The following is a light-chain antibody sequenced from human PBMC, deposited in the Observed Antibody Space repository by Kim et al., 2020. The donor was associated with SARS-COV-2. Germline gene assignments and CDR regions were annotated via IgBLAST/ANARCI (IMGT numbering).Light chain of an antibody. J-gene: IGLJ2*01. V-gene: IGLV1-40*01. CDR1: SYNSGAGYY. CDR2: GNS. Sequence: SVTIPCTESSYNSGAGYYVHWSQHLPGTAPTLLIYGNSSRPSGVPDRFSGSKSGTSASLAITGLQAEDEADYYCQSYDSSLSGSVVFGGGTQLTVL. CDR3: QSYDSSLSGSVV.